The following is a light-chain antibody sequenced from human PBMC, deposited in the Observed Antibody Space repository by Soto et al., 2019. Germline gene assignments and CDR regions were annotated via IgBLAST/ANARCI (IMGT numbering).Light chain of an antibody. CDR2: VAT. J-gene: IGKJ1*01. Sequence: DVQLTQSPSSLSASLGDRVTISCRASQSIGTYLNWFLQKPGKAPKLLIYVATSLQNGVPSRFSGTGSGTEFALTISSLQPEDVGVYYCHQSDSTPQTFGQGTRV. CDR3: HQSDSTPQT. CDR1: QSIGTY. V-gene: IGKV1-39*01.